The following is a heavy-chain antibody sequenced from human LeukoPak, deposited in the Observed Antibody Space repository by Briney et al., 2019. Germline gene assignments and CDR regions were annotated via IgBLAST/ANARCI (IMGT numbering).Heavy chain of an antibody. CDR1: GFTFSSYG. D-gene: IGHD3-22*01. J-gene: IGHJ4*02. CDR2: IRYDGSNK. V-gene: IGHV3-30*02. Sequence: PGGSLRLSCAASGFTFSSYGMHWVRQAPGKGLEWVAFIRYDGSNKYYADSVKGRFTISRDNSKNTLYLQMNSLRAEDTAVYYCAKDGGVVVTNNFDYWGQGTLVTVSS. CDR3: AKDGGVVVTNNFDY.